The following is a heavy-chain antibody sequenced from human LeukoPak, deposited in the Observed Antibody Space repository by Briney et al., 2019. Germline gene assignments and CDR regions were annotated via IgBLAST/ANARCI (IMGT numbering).Heavy chain of an antibody. J-gene: IGHJ4*02. CDR3: ARITIFGLIDY. D-gene: IGHD3-3*01. CDR2: IYYSGST. CDR1: GGSISSGGYY. Sequence: SETLSLTCTVSGGSISSGGYYWSWIRQHPGKGLEWIGYIYYSGSTYYNPSLKSRVTISVDTSKHQFSLKLSSVTAADTAVYYCARITIFGLIDYWGQGTLVTVSS. V-gene: IGHV4-31*03.